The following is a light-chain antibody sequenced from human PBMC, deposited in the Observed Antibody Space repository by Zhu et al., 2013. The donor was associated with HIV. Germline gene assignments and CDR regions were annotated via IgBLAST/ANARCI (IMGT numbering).Light chain of an antibody. J-gene: IGKJ4*01. V-gene: IGKV1-33*01. CDR2: DAS. CDR3: LQYGNLPLT. CDR1: QDITNF. Sequence: DIQMTQSPSSLSASVGDRVTITCQASQDITNFLSWYQQNPGKAPNLLIYDASNLETGVPSRFSGSRSGTDFTFTITSLQPEDIGTYYCLQYGNLPLTFGGGTKVDIK.